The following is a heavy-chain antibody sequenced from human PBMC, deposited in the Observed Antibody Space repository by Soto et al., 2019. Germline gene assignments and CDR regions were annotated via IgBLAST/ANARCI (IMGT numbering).Heavy chain of an antibody. V-gene: IGHV3-30*03. Sequence: PGGSLRLSCAASGFTFSNFGMHWVRQAPGKGLEWVAVISYDEDNKYYADSVKGRFAISRDNSKNTLYLQMNSLRAEDTAMYYCAMIKYQGVYTSGPLDYYYYGVDVWGPGTTVTVSS. CDR3: AMIKYQGVYTSGPLDYYYYGVDV. CDR1: GFTFSNFG. D-gene: IGHD6-19*01. J-gene: IGHJ6*02. CDR2: ISYDEDNK.